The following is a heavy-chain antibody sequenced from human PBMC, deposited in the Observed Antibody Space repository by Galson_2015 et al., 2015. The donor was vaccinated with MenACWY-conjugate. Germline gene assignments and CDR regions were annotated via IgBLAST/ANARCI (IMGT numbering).Heavy chain of an antibody. V-gene: IGHV1-46*01. CDR1: GYTFTIYY. Sequence: SVKVSCKASGYTFTIYYIHWVRQAPGQGLEWMGIINPSDGSTNYAQKFQGRVTMTRETSTTTVYLELSSLRSEDTAVYYCARDLRRVSMVRGSIVPDAFDMWGQGTMVTVSS. CDR2: INPSDGST. CDR3: ARDLRRVSMVRGSIVPDAFDM. J-gene: IGHJ3*02. D-gene: IGHD3-10*01.